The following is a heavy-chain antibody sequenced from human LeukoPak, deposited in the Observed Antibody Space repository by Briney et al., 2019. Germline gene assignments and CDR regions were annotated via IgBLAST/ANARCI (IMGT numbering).Heavy chain of an antibody. CDR2: IYSGGST. D-gene: IGHD5-12*01. J-gene: IGHJ6*02. V-gene: IGHV3-66*01. CDR3: ARCPDSGYDYPYYYGMDV. Sequence: RAGGSLRLSCAASGFTVSSNYMSWVRQAPGKGLEWVSVIYSGGSTYYADSVKGRFTISRDNSKNTLYLQMNSLRAEDTAVYYCARCPDSGYDYPYYYGMDVWGQGTTVTVSS. CDR1: GFTVSSNY.